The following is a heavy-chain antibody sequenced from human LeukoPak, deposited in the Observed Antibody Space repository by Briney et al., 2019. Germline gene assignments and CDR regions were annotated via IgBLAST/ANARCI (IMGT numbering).Heavy chain of an antibody. CDR3: ARSHRSFASGSGDF. CDR2: FYVGGAT. V-gene: IGHV3-53*01. J-gene: IGHJ4*02. CDR1: GFTFSNAW. D-gene: IGHD3-10*01. Sequence: GGSLRLSCEASGFTFSNAWMSWVRQAPGKGLEWVSVFYVGGATYYADSVKGRFTISRDNAKNSLYLQMNSLRAEDTAVYYCARSHRSFASGSGDFWGQGTLVTVSS.